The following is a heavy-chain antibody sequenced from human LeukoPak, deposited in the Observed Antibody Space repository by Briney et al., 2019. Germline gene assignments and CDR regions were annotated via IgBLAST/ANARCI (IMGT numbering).Heavy chain of an antibody. CDR2: IKQDGSEK. V-gene: IGHV3-7*01. CDR1: GFTFSSYW. J-gene: IGHJ6*03. Sequence: GGSLRLSCAASGFTFSSYWMSWVRQAPGKGLEWVANIKQDGSEKYYVDSVKGRFTISRDNAKNSLYLQMNSLRAEDTAVYYCARDLVAGSDSSSWYVFSYYYYYMDVWGKGTTVTVSS. CDR3: ARDLVAGSDSSSWYVFSYYYYYMDV. D-gene: IGHD6-13*01.